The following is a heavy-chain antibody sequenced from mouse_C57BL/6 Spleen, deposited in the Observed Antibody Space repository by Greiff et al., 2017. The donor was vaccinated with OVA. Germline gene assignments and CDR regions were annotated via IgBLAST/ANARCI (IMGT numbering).Heavy chain of an antibody. V-gene: IGHV2-2*01. CDR1: GFSLTSYG. D-gene: IGHD2-3*01. Sequence: VQRVESGPGLVQPSQSLSITCTVSGFSLTSYGVHWVRQSPGKGLEWLGVIWSGGSTDYNAAFISRLSISKDNSKSQVFFKMNSLQADDTAIYYCARGDGYSLYYFDYWGQGTTLTVSS. CDR3: ARGDGYSLYYFDY. J-gene: IGHJ2*01. CDR2: IWSGGST.